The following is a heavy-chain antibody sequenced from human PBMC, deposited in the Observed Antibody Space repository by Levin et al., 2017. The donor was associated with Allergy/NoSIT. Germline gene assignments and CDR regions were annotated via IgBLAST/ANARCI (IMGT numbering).Heavy chain of an antibody. J-gene: IGHJ4*02. CDR3: ARSRIAAAGTGFGY. CDR1: GGTFSSYA. D-gene: IGHD6-13*01. CDR2: IIPIFGTA. Sequence: ASVKVSCKASGGTFSSYAISWVRQAPGQGLEWMGGIIPIFGTANYAQKFQGRVTITADESTSTAYMALSSLRSEDTAVYYCARSRIAAAGTGFGYWGQGTLVTVSS. V-gene: IGHV1-69*13.